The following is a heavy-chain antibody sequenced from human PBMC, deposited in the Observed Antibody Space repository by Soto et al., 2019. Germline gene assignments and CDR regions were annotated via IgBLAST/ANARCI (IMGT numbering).Heavy chain of an antibody. CDR1: GFTFRTYT. D-gene: IGHD2-15*01. Sequence: VQLVESGGGVVQPGRSLRLSCISSGFTFRTYTMNWVRQAPGKGLEWVSGIRGFSPYTFYAESVKGRFTISRDNAKNSLYLQMNSLRAEDTAVYYCARDRGYDAHDYYYNAMDVWGQGTTVTVSS. V-gene: IGHV3-21*01. CDR3: ARDRGYDAHDYYYNAMDV. CDR2: IRGFSPYT. J-gene: IGHJ6*02.